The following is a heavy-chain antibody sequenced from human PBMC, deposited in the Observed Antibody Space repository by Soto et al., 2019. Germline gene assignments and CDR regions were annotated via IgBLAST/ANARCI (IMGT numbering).Heavy chain of an antibody. CDR3: ARLGDYTLLNRNYYYYGMDV. Sequence: PGESLKISCKGSGYSFTSYWIGWVRQMPGKGLEWMGIIYPGDSDTRYSPSFQGQVTISADKSISTAYLQWSSLKASDTAMYYCARLGDYTLLNRNYYYYGMDVWGQGTTVTVSS. V-gene: IGHV5-51*01. CDR2: IYPGDSDT. CDR1: GYSFTSYW. J-gene: IGHJ6*02. D-gene: IGHD4-4*01.